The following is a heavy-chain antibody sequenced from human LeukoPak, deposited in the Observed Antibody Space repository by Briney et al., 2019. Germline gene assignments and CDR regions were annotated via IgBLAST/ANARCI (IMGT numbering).Heavy chain of an antibody. CDR1: GYTFTSYY. D-gene: IGHD3-9*01. CDR2: INPSGGST. Sequence: GASVKVSCKASGYTFTSYYMHWVRQAPGQGLEWMGIINPSGGSTSYAQKFQGRVTMTRDTSTSTVYMELSSLRSEDTAVYYCARASPDYDILTGYSHKPFDYWGQGTLVTVSS. CDR3: ARASPDYDILTGYSHKPFDY. J-gene: IGHJ4*02. V-gene: IGHV1-46*01.